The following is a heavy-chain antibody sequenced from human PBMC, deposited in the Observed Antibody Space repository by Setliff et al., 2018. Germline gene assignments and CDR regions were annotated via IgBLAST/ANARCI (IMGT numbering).Heavy chain of an antibody. CDR2: IHYRGTT. J-gene: IGHJ4*02. V-gene: IGHV4-39*01. CDR3: ARTGTYRYFDY. D-gene: IGHD1-1*01. Sequence: SETLSLTCTVSGASISSGTYFWAWIRQPPGKGLEWIGRIHYRGTTYSNASLASRLTISVDTAKNQFSLKLTSVTAADTAVYYCARTGTYRYFDYWGQGTRVTVSS. CDR1: GASISSGTYF.